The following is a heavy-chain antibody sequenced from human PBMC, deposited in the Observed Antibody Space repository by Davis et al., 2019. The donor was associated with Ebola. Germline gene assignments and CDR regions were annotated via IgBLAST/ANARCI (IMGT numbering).Heavy chain of an antibody. Sequence: ASVKVSCKAFGYTFSNYYLHWVRQAPGQGLEWMGVFNPSAGYTNYAQKFQGRVTITRDTSTSTVHLEVRRLKSEDTAVYYCARDGPDYYGLDVWGQGTAVAVSS. CDR3: ARDGPDYYGLDV. CDR2: FNPSAGYT. V-gene: IGHV1-46*01. CDR1: GYTFSNYY. J-gene: IGHJ6*02.